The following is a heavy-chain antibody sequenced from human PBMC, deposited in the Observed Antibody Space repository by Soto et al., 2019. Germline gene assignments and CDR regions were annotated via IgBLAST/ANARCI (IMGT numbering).Heavy chain of an antibody. D-gene: IGHD3-22*01. Sequence: VGSLRLSCAASGFTFSDYYMSWIRQAPGKGLEWVSYISSSDTIISYADSVKGRFTISRDNAKNSLYLQMNSLRAEDTAVYYCARDLGYYDSSGYFDYWGQGTLVTVSS. CDR1: GFTFSDYY. J-gene: IGHJ4*02. CDR3: ARDLGYYDSSGYFDY. CDR2: ISSSDTII. V-gene: IGHV3-11*01.